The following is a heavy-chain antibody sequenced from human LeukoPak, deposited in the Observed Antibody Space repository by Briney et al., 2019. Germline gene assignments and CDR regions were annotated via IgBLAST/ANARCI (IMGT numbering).Heavy chain of an antibody. J-gene: IGHJ4*02. CDR3: ARALSSGWYVRFDY. CDR1: GGSFSGYY. V-gene: IGHV4-34*01. Sequence: PSETLSLTCAVYGGSFSGYYWSWIRQPPGKGPEWIGEINHSGSTNYNPSLKSRVTISVDTSKNQFSLKLSSVTAADTAVYYCARALSSGWYVRFDYWGQGTLVTVSS. D-gene: IGHD6-19*01. CDR2: INHSGST.